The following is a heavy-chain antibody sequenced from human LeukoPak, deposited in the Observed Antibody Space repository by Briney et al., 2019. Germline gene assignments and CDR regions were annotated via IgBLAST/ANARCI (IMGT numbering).Heavy chain of an antibody. J-gene: IGHJ5*02. CDR2: ISSSSSYI. CDR3: ARGSSGYNWFDP. V-gene: IGHV3-21*01. D-gene: IGHD6-19*01. Sequence: GGSLRLSCAASGFTFSSYSMNWVRQAPGKGLEWVSSISSSSSYIYYADSVKGRFTLSRDNAKNSLYLQMNSLRAEDTAVYYCARGSSGYNWFDPWGQGTLVTVSS. CDR1: GFTFSSYS.